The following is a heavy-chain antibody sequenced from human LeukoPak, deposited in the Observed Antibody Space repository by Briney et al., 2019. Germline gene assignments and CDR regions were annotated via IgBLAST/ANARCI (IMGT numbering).Heavy chain of an antibody. D-gene: IGHD1-14*01. CDR3: ARVFRSGFDS. CDR1: GDSVSSNNTG. Sequence: SQTLSLTCAISGDSVSSNNTGWNWIRQSPSRGLEWLGRTYYRSKWYNDYAVSVKSRIIINPDTSKNHSSLQLKSVTPEDTAVYYCARVFRSGFDSWGQGTLVTVSS. V-gene: IGHV6-1*01. J-gene: IGHJ4*02. CDR2: TYYRSKWYN.